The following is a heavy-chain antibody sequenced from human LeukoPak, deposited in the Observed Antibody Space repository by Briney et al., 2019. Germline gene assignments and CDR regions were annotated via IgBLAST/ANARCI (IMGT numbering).Heavy chain of an antibody. V-gene: IGHV3-30*14. J-gene: IGHJ6*02. CDR2: ISYDGSNK. CDR3: ARVDYDSSGYYSSHHTRYYYYYGMDV. D-gene: IGHD3-22*01. Sequence: GRSLRLSCAASGFTFSSYAMHWVRQAPGKGLEWVAVISYDGSNKYYADSVKGRFTISRDNSKNTLYLQMNSLRAEDTAVYYCARVDYDSSGYYSSHHTRYYYYYGMDVWGQGTTVTVSS. CDR1: GFTFSSYA.